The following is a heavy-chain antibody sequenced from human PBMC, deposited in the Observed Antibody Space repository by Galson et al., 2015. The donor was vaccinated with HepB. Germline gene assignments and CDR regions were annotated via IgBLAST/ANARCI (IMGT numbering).Heavy chain of an antibody. Sequence: SLRLSCAASGFTFDDYAMHWVRQAPGKGLEWVSGITWNSGTKDYADSVKGRFTISRDNAKNSLYLEMNSLRGEDTALYYCVKDGDFPPWGKGTTVTVSS. D-gene: IGHD3-3*01. CDR2: ITWNSGTK. CDR3: VKDGDFPP. V-gene: IGHV3-9*01. J-gene: IGHJ6*04. CDR1: GFTFDDYA.